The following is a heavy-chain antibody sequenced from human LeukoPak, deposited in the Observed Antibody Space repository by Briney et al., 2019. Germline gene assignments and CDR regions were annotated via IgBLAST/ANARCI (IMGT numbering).Heavy chain of an antibody. CDR3: ASENYYDSSGTIDY. D-gene: IGHD3-22*01. J-gene: IGHJ4*02. V-gene: IGHV1-2*02. CDR2: INPKSGGT. CDR1: GYTFTGHY. Sequence: ASVKVSCKASGYTFTGHYMYWVRQAPGRGLDWMGWINPKSGGTNYAQKFQGRVTMTRDMSTSTVYMELSSLRSEDTAVYYCASENYYDSSGTIDYWGQGTLVTVSS.